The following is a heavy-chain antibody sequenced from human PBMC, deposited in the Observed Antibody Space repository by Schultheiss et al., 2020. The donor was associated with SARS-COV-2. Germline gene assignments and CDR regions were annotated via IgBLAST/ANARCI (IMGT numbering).Heavy chain of an antibody. D-gene: IGHD3-22*01. CDR3: AREMYYYDSSGYSRYFDL. CDR2: IYYSGST. V-gene: IGHV4-34*09. CDR1: GGSFSGYF. J-gene: IGHJ2*01. Sequence: SQTLSLTCAVYGGSFSGYFWTWIRQPPGKGLEWIGYIYYSGSTNYNPSLKSRVTMSVDTSKNQFSLKLSSVTAADTAVYYCAREMYYYDSSGYSRYFDLWGRGTLVTVSS.